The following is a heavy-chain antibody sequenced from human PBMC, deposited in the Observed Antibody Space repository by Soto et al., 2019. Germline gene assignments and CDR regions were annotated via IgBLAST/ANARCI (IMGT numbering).Heavy chain of an antibody. CDR2: IKSKTDGGTT. J-gene: IGHJ6*03. CDR3: TTAPRFGEPMDV. Sequence: EVQLVESGGGLVKPGGSLRLSCAASGFTFSNAWMSWVRQAPGKGLEWVGRIKSKTDGGTTDYAAPVKGRFTISRDDSKNTLYLQMNSLKTEDTAVYYCTTAPRFGEPMDVWGKGTTVTVSS. D-gene: IGHD3-10*01. CDR1: GFTFSNAW. V-gene: IGHV3-15*01.